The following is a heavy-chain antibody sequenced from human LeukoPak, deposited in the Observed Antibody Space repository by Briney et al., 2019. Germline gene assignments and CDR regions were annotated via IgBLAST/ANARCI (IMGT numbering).Heavy chain of an antibody. J-gene: IGHJ3*02. D-gene: IGHD3-22*01. Sequence: PGGSLRLSCAASGFTFSSYWMHWVRQAPGRGLVWVSRINSDGSSTSYADSVKGRFTISRDNAKNTLYLQMNSLRAEDTAVYYCARDWRNYYDTGDIWGQGTMVTVSS. CDR3: ARDWRNYYDTGDI. CDR1: GFTFSSYW. V-gene: IGHV3-74*01. CDR2: INSDGSST.